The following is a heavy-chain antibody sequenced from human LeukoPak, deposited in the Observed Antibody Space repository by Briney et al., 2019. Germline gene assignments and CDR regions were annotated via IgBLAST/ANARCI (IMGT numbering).Heavy chain of an antibody. CDR1: GGSISSGDYY. CDR3: ARGGITMFFDY. D-gene: IGHD3-10*02. CDR2: IYYSGST. Sequence: SETLSLTCTVSGGSISSGDYYWSWIRQPPGKGLEWIGYIYYSGSTYYNPSLKSRVTISVDTSKNQFSLKLSSVTAADTAVYYCARGGITMFFDYWGQGTLVTVSS. V-gene: IGHV4-30-4*08. J-gene: IGHJ4*02.